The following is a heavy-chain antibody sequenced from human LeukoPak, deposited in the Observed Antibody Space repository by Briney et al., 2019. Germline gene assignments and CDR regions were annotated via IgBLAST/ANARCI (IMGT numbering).Heavy chain of an antibody. J-gene: IGHJ4*02. CDR1: GFTFSSYG. V-gene: IGHV3-33*01. CDR3: ARGGAYCGGDCYEFDY. CDR2: IWYDGSNK. Sequence: GGSLRLSCAASGFTFSSYGMHWVRQAPGKGLEWVAVIWYDGSNKYYADSVKGRFTISRDNSKNTLYLQMNSLRAEDTAVYYCARGGAYCGGDCYEFDYWGQGTLVTVSS. D-gene: IGHD2-21*02.